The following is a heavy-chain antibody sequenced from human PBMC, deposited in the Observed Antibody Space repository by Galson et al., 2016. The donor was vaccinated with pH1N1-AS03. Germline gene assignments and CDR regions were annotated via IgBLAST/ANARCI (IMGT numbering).Heavy chain of an antibody. D-gene: IGHD4/OR15-4a*01. CDR2: MYANSGNT. CDR1: GYSFSSYD. J-gene: IGHJ4*02. Sequence: SVKVSCKASGYSFSSYDINWVRRAPGQGLQWMGWMYANSGNTAYAQKFQGRVTMTRNASTTTAYMELSGLRSDDTAVYYCARASLTRRKETVWGQGPLVTVS. CDR3: ARASLTRRKETV. V-gene: IGHV1-8*02.